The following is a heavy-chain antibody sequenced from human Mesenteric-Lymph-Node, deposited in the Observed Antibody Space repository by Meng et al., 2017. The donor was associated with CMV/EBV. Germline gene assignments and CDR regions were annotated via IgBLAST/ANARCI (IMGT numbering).Heavy chain of an antibody. CDR1: GFTFSRYH. J-gene: IGHJ6*02. CDR2: IRYDGSNK. D-gene: IGHD3-10*01. V-gene: IGHV3-30*02. CDR3: AKDHRAVTMVREIYYYYGMDV. Sequence: GESLKISCAASGFTFSRYHMHWVRQAPGKGLEWVAFIRYDGSNKYYADSVKGRFTISRDNSKNTLYLQMNSLRAEDTAVYYCAKDHRAVTMVREIYYYYGMDVWGQGTTVTVSS.